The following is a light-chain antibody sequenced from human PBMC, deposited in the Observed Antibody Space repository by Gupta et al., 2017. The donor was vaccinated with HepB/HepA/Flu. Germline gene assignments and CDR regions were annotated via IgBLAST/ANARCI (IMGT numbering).Light chain of an antibody. V-gene: IGLV2-14*01. J-gene: IGLJ3*02. Sequence: QSALTQPASVSGSPGQSITISCTGTSSDVGGYNYVSWYQQHPGKAPKLMIYDVSNRPSGVPNRFSASKSGNTASLTISGRQAEDDADYYCSSYTSSSTRVFGGGTKLTVL. CDR2: DVS. CDR1: SSDVGGYNY. CDR3: SSYTSSSTRV.